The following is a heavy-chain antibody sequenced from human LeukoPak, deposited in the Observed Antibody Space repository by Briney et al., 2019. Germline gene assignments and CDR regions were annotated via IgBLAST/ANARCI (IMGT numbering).Heavy chain of an antibody. D-gene: IGHD1-26*01. CDR3: ARGWELLDS. CDR2: VSIRVSTL. CDR1: GFIFSNYE. Sequence: PGGPLRLSCAASGFIFSNYEMNWVRQAPGKGLEWVSYVSIRVSTLYYADSVRGRFTVSRDNAKNSLYLQMNSLRAEDTAIYYCARGWELLDSWGQGTLVTVSS. J-gene: IGHJ4*02. V-gene: IGHV3-48*03.